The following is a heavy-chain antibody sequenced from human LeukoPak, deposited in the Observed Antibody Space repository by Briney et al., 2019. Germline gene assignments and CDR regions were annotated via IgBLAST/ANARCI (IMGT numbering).Heavy chain of an antibody. Sequence: GGSLRLSCAVSGFTFSNYWMSWARQSPGKGLEWVADIYLDGSRAYYVDSVKGRFTISRDNAKNSLFLQMNSLSAEDTAVYYCGRAGPVTKDHFIDVWGKGTTVTVSS. CDR3: GRAGPVTKDHFIDV. J-gene: IGHJ6*03. CDR2: IYLDGSRA. CDR1: GFTFSNYW. V-gene: IGHV3-7*01. D-gene: IGHD2-2*01.